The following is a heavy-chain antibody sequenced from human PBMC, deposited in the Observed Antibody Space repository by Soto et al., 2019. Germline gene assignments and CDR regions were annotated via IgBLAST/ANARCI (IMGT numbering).Heavy chain of an antibody. CDR1: GGTFSSYA. D-gene: IGHD2-2*01. Sequence: GASVKVSCKASGGTFSSYAISWVRQAPGQGLEWMGGIIPIFGTANYAQKFQGRVTITADKSTSTAYMELSSLRSEDTAVYYCAKHNWSSTSCYLGRGYAFDIWGQGTMVTVSS. J-gene: IGHJ3*02. CDR2: IIPIFGTA. V-gene: IGHV1-69*06. CDR3: AKHNWSSTSCYLGRGYAFDI.